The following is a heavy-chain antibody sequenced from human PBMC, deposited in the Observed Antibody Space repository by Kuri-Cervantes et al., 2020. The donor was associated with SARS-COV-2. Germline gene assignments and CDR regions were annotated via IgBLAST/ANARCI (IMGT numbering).Heavy chain of an antibody. J-gene: IGHJ6*02. V-gene: IGHV4-59*01. CDR1: GGSISSYY. CDR3: ARETYYYDSSGYYYLYGMDV. CDR2: IYYSGST. Sequence: SETLSLTCTVSGGSISSYYWSWIRQPPGKGLEWIGYIYYSGSTNYNSSLKSRVTISVDTSKNQFSLKLSSVTAADTAAYYCARETYYYDSSGYYYLYGMDVWGQGTTVTVSS. D-gene: IGHD3-22*01.